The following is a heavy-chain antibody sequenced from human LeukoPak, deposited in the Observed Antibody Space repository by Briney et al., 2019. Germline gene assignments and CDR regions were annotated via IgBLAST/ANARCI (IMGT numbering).Heavy chain of an antibody. CDR1: GFTVSSNY. CDR3: ARDPAPYYYDSSGYDAFDI. CDR2: IYSGGST. J-gene: IGHJ3*02. D-gene: IGHD3-22*01. Sequence: GGSLRLSCAASGFTVSSNYMSWVRQAPGKGLEWVSVIYSGGSTYYADSVKGRFTISRDNSKNTLYLQMNSLRAEDTVVYYCARDPAPYYYDSSGYDAFDIWGQGTMVTVSS. V-gene: IGHV3-53*01.